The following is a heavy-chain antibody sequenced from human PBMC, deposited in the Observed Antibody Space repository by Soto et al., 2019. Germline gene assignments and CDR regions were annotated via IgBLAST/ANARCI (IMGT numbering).Heavy chain of an antibody. D-gene: IGHD2-2*01. J-gene: IGHJ6*02. V-gene: IGHV4-4*02. CDR1: GGSISSSNW. Sequence: SETLSLTCAVSGGSISSSNWWSWVRPPPGKGLEWIGGIYYSGSTNYNPSLKSRVTISVDKSKNQFSLKLSSVTSSDTAVYYCARANSEGELVPAAIHYFYYYGMDVLGQGTTFTVSS. CDR3: ARANSEGELVPAAIHYFYYYGMDV. CDR2: IYYSGST.